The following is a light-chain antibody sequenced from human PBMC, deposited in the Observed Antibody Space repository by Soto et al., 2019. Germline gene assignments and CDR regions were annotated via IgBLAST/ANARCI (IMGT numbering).Light chain of an antibody. J-gene: IGKJ4*01. V-gene: IGKV3-15*01. CDR1: QGVTTN. CDR3: QQYNTWPLT. CDR2: GAS. Sequence: EIVMTQSPATLSVSPGERATLSCRASQGVTTNLAWYQQKPGQAPRLLIYGASTRATGIPARFSGSGSGTEFTLTISSLQSEDFGVYYCQQYNTWPLTFGGGTKVEIK.